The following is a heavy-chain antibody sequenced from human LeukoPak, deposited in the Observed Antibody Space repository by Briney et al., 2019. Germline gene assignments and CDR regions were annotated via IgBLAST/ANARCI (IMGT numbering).Heavy chain of an antibody. CDR2: ISGSGGST. V-gene: IGHV3-23*01. CDR3: AGRGSGSYFDY. D-gene: IGHD3-10*01. CDR1: GGSISSSSYY. Sequence: ETLSLTCTVSGGSISSSSYYWGWIRQPPGKGLEWVSAISGSGGSTYYADSVKGRFTISRDNSKNTLYLQMNSLRAEDTAVYYCAGRGSGSYFDYWGQGTLVTVSS. J-gene: IGHJ4*02.